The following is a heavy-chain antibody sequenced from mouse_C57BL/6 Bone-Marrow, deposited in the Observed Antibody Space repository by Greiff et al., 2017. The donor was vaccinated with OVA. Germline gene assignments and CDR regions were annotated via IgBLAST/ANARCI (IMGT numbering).Heavy chain of an antibody. J-gene: IGHJ3*01. CDR3: ALYDYGAY. CDR1: GYAFSSSW. V-gene: IGHV1-82*01. Sequence: QVTLKVSGPELVKPGASVKISCKASGYAFSSSWMNWVKQRPGKGLEWIGRIYPGDGDTNYNGKFKGKATLTADKSSSTAYMQLSSLTSEDSAVYFCALYDYGAYWGQGTLVTVSA. D-gene: IGHD2-4*01. CDR2: IYPGDGDT.